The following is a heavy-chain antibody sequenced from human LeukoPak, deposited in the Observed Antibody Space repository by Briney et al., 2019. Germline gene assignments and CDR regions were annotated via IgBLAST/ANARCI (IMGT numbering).Heavy chain of an antibody. Sequence: GGSLRLSCAASGFTFSRYTMHWVRQAPGKGLEWVAAISDDGSNKYYGDSVKGRFTIARDNSKNTLYLQVNSLRAEDTAVYYCAKAGITEMATTFDYWGQGTLVTVSS. J-gene: IGHJ4*02. V-gene: IGHV3-30*18. CDR3: AKAGITEMATTFDY. D-gene: IGHD5-12*01. CDR1: GFTFSRYT. CDR2: ISDDGSNK.